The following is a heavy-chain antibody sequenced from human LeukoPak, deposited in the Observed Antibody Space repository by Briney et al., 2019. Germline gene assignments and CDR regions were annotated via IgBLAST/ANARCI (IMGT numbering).Heavy chain of an antibody. D-gene: IGHD4-17*01. CDR1: GVTFSSDA. Sequence: PGGSLRLSSAASGVTFSSDAMSWVRQAPRKGLGWVSSMIGSGGSTYYADYVKGRFTISRDDSKNTLYLQMTSLTAADTAVYYCARVRYGELDVWGQGPTVTVSS. V-gene: IGHV3-23*01. J-gene: IGHJ6*02. CDR2: MIGSGGST. CDR3: ARVRYGELDV.